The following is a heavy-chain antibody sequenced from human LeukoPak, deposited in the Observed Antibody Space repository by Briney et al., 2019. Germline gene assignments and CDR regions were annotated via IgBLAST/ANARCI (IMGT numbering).Heavy chain of an antibody. CDR3: AREPPIIAAAGTGGDY. CDR2: IYHSGST. V-gene: IGHV4-38-2*02. CDR1: GYSISSGYY. D-gene: IGHD6-13*01. Sequence: SETPSLTCTVSGYSISSGYYWGWIRQPPGKGLEWIGSIYHSGSTYYNPSLKSRVTISVDTSKNQFSLKLSSVTAADTAVYYCAREPPIIAAAGTGGDYWGQGTLVTVSS. J-gene: IGHJ4*02.